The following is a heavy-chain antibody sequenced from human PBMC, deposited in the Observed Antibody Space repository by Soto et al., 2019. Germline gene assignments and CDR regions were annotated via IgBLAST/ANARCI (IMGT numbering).Heavy chain of an antibody. CDR2: IYTSGST. J-gene: IGHJ4*02. D-gene: IGHD6-13*01. CDR3: ARYRREAVAGYTLDN. CDR1: GGSISSYY. V-gene: IGHV4-4*07. Sequence: SETLSLTCTVSGGSISSYYWSWIRQPAGKGLEWIGRIYTSGSTNYNPSLKSRVTMSVDTSKNQFSLKLSSVTAADTAVYYCARYRREAVAGYTLDNWGQGILVTVSS.